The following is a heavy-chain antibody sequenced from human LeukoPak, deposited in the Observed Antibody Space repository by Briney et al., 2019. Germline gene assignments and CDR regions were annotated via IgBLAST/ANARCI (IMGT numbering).Heavy chain of an antibody. CDR1: GYTFTGYD. Sequence: GASVKVSCKASGYTFTGYDMHWVRQAPGQGLEWMGWISAYNGNTNYAQKLQGRVTMTTDTSTSTAYMELRSLRSDDTAVYYCARDILSLDNSPYYGMDVWGQGTTVTVSS. CDR2: ISAYNGNT. CDR3: ARDILSLDNSPYYGMDV. D-gene: IGHD1-1*01. J-gene: IGHJ6*02. V-gene: IGHV1-18*04.